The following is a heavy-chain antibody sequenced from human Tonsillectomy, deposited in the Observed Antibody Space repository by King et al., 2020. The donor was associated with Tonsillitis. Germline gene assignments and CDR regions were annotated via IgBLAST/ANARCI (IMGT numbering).Heavy chain of an antibody. CDR1: GFTFDSHA. D-gene: IGHD3-3*01. CDR3: ASSPIFSVPQGWGTDF. V-gene: IGHV3-23*04. J-gene: IGHJ1*01. Sequence: VQLVESGGGLVQPGGSLRLSCAASGFTFDSHAMTWVRQAPGKGLEWVSGISGSGSGTYYADSAEGRFTISRDNSKNTLYLQLNSLGAVDTAVYYCASSPIFSVPQGWGTDFWGQGTLVTVSS. CDR2: ISGSGSGT.